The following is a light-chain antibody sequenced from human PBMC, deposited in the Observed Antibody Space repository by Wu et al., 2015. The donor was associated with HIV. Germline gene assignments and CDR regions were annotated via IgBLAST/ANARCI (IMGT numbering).Light chain of an antibody. J-gene: IGKJ1*01. CDR3: QQSYTYPLT. CDR2: AAS. V-gene: IGKV1-39*01. CDR1: QSISSS. Sequence: IQMTQSPSSLSAPVGDRVTITCRASQSISSSLNWYQQKPGKAPKLLIYAASGLQSGVPSRFSGSGSATDFTLTISSLQPEDFATYYCQQSYTYPLTFGLGTKVE.